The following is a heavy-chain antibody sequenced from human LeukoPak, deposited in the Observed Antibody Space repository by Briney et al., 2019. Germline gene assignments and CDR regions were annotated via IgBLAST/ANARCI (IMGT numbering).Heavy chain of an antibody. CDR1: GGSIRSYY. CDR2: IYYSGST. Sequence: SQTLSLTCTVSGGSIRSYYWSWIRQPPGKGLEWIGYIYYSGSTNHNPSLKSRVTMSVDTSKNQFSLELTSVTAADTAVYYCAGAKIGVAGFIDNWGQGTLVTVSS. D-gene: IGHD6-19*01. J-gene: IGHJ4*02. V-gene: IGHV4-59*08. CDR3: AGAKIGVAGFIDN.